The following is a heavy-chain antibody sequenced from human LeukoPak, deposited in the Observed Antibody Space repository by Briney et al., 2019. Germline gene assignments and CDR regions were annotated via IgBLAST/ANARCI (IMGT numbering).Heavy chain of an antibody. V-gene: IGHV1-2*02. CDR3: AREYSSSSADFDY. D-gene: IGHD6-6*01. J-gene: IGHJ4*02. CDR1: GYTFTGYY. CDR2: INPNSGGT. Sequence: ASVKVSCKASGYTFTGYYMHWVRQAPGQGLEWMGWINPNSGGTNYAQKFQGRVTMTRDTSISTAYMELSRLRSDDTAVYYCAREYSSSSADFDYWGQGTLVTVSS.